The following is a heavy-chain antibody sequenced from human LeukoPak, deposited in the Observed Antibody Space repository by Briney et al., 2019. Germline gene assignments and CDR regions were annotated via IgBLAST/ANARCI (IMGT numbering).Heavy chain of an antibody. CDR2: ISTSGST. D-gene: IGHD3-22*01. J-gene: IGHJ4*02. V-gene: IGHV4-4*07. CDR1: GGSISSYY. Sequence: SETLSLTCTVSGGSISSYYWSWIRQPAGKGLEWIGRISTSGSTNYSPSLKSRVSMSVDASKNQFSPRLSSVTAAGTAVYYCAREDTGDYYSYYFDYWGQGTLVTVSS. CDR3: AREDTGDYYSYYFDY.